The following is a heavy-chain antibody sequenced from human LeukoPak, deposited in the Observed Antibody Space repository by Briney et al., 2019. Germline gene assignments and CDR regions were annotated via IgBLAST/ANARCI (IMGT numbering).Heavy chain of an antibody. J-gene: IGHJ5*02. Sequence: SETLSLTCTVSGGSISSGGYYWSWIRQHPGKGLEWIGYIYYSGSTYYNPSLKSRVTISVDTSKNQFSLKLSSVTAADTAVYYCARDLAQQLAPQGWFDPWGQGTLVTVSS. CDR2: IYYSGST. D-gene: IGHD6-13*01. CDR1: GGSISSGGYY. CDR3: ARDLAQQLAPQGWFDP. V-gene: IGHV4-31*03.